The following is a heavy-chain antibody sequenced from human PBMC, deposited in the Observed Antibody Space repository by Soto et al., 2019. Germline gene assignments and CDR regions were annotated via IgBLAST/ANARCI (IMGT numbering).Heavy chain of an antibody. CDR2: VYYDGTT. CDR1: GGSISSSTFY. CDR3: AYFDWLPY. J-gene: IGHJ4*02. V-gene: IGHV4-39*01. Sequence: QLQLQESGPGLVKPSETLSLTCTVSGGSISSSTFYWGWIRQPPGKGLEWIGSVYYDGTTYYNPSLRSRVTISVDMSKNQFSLNMSSVTAADTAAYYCAYFDWLPYWGQGTLVTVSS. D-gene: IGHD3-9*01.